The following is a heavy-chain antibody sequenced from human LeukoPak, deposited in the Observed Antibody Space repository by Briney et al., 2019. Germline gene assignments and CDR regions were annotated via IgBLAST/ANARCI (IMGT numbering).Heavy chain of an antibody. CDR3: AKVLATRRVTTTVVVTADYFDN. J-gene: IGHJ4*02. D-gene: IGHD3-22*01. CDR2: IISDDRTT. CDR1: GFTFSRYW. Sequence: TGGSLRLSCAASGFTFSRYWMHWVRQAPGKGLVWVSRIISDDRTTNYADSVRGRFTISRDNAKNTLYLQMTSLRAEDTAVYYCAKVLATRRVTTTVVVTADYFDNWGQGALVTVSS. V-gene: IGHV3-74*01.